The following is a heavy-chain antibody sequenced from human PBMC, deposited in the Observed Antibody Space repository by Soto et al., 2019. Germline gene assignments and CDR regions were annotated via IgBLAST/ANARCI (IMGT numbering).Heavy chain of an antibody. V-gene: IGHV1-2*02. CDR2: INPNSGGT. Sequence: ASVKVSCKASGYTFTGYYMHWVRQAPGQELEWMGWINPNSGGTNYAQKFQGRVTMTRDTSISTAYMELSRLRSDDTAVYYCARATMIVAHFQHWGQGTLVTVSS. J-gene: IGHJ1*01. CDR1: GYTFTGYY. CDR3: ARATMIVAHFQH. D-gene: IGHD3-22*01.